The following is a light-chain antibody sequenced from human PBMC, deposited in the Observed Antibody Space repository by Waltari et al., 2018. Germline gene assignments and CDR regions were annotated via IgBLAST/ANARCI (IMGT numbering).Light chain of an antibody. CDR3: GTWDTSLSAWV. Sequence: QSVLTQAPSVSAAPGQNVTTSCAGRSSNIGNTYVSWYQQFPGTAPKLLIYDHDKRPSGIPDRFSASKSGTSATLGITGLQTGDEANYYCGTWDTSLSAWVFGGGTKLTVL. V-gene: IGLV1-51*01. J-gene: IGLJ3*02. CDR1: SSNIGNTY. CDR2: DHD.